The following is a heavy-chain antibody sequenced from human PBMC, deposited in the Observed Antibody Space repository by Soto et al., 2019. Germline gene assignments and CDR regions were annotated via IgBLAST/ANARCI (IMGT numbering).Heavy chain of an antibody. J-gene: IGHJ5*02. Sequence: SETLSLTCTVSGGSISSGGYYWSWIRQHPGKGLEWIGYIYYSGSTYYNPSLKSRVTISVDTSKNQFSLKLSSVTAADTAVYYCAGLYGSGSYYKFWFDPWGQGTLVTVSS. CDR3: AGLYGSGSYYKFWFDP. CDR2: IYYSGST. CDR1: GGSISSGGYY. D-gene: IGHD3-10*01. V-gene: IGHV4-31*03.